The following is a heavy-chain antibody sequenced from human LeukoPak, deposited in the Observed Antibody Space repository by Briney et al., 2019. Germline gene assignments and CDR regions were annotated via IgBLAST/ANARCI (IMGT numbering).Heavy chain of an antibody. CDR1: GFTFSSYA. CDR3: AKASLRYFDWLSDY. CDR2: ISGSGGST. Sequence: GGSLRLSCAASGFTFSSYAMSWVRQAPGKGLEWVSAISGSGGSTYYADSVKGRFTISRDNSRNTLYLQMNSLRAEDTAVYYCAKASLRYFDWLSDYWGQGTLVTVSS. D-gene: IGHD3-9*01. J-gene: IGHJ4*02. V-gene: IGHV3-23*01.